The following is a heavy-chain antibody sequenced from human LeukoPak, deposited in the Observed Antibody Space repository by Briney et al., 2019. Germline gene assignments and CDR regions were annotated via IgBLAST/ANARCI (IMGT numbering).Heavy chain of an antibody. V-gene: IGHV4-31*03. CDR1: GVSFSNGGYY. J-gene: IGHJ4*02. D-gene: IGHD3-10*01. CDR3: ARDRAVGDMVLDY. CDR2: IYHSGSA. Sequence: SQTLSLTCTVSGVSFSNGGYYWSWIRQHPGKGLEWIGYIYHSGSAYYNPSLKSRVSISVDTSKNQFSLRLSSVTAADTAMYYCARDRAVGDMVLDYWGQGILVTVSS.